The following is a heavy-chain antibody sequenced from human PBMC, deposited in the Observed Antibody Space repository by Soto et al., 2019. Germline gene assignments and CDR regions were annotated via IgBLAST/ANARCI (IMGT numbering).Heavy chain of an antibody. J-gene: IGHJ6*03. CDR3: AKGIVTSPIYYYYYMDV. CDR1: GFTFSSYA. D-gene: IGHD3-22*01. Sequence: GGSLRLSCAASGFTFSSYAMSWVRQAPGKGLEWVSAISGSGGSTYYADSVKGRFTISRDNSKNTLYLRMNSLRAEDTAVYYCAKGIVTSPIYYYYYMDVWGKGTTVTVSS. V-gene: IGHV3-23*01. CDR2: ISGSGGST.